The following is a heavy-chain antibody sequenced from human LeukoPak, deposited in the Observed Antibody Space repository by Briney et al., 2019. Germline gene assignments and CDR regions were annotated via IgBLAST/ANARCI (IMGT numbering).Heavy chain of an antibody. CDR2: ISGRGVTT. J-gene: IGHJ4*02. CDR1: GFTLSIYA. Sequence: GGSLRLSCAASGFTLSIYAMSWVRQAPGKGLEWVSAISGRGVTTYYADSVKGRFTISRDNAKNSLYLQMNSLRAEDTAVYYCARGVNYYDSSGYYYFDYWGQGTLVTVSS. V-gene: IGHV3-23*01. D-gene: IGHD3-22*01. CDR3: ARGVNYYDSSGYYYFDY.